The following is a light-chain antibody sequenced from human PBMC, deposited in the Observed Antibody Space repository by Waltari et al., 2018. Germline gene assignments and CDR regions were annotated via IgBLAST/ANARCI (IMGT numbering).Light chain of an antibody. CDR2: RNN. J-gene: IGLJ3*02. CDR3: SAWDSGLTVWV. Sequence: QAGLTQPPSVSTDLRQTATLPCTGNSNNVGNQGAAWLQQHQGRPPKLVSYRNNTRPSGISERFSASRSGNTASLTITELQPEDEADYYCSAWDSGLTVWVFGGGTKLTVL. CDR1: SNNVGNQG. V-gene: IGLV10-54*04.